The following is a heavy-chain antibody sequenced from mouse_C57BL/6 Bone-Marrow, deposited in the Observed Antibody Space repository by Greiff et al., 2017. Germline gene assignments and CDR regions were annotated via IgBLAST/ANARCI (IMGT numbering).Heavy chain of an antibody. Sequence: EVQLQQSGPVLVKPGASVKMSCKASGYTFTDYYMNWVKQSHGKSLEWIGVINPYNGGTSYNQKFKGKATLTVDKSSSTAYMELNSLTSEDSAVSYCAGHYYDYYVFAYWGQGTLVTVSA. J-gene: IGHJ3*01. CDR3: AGHYYDYYVFAY. V-gene: IGHV1-19*01. D-gene: IGHD2-4*01. CDR1: GYTFTDYY. CDR2: INPYNGGT.